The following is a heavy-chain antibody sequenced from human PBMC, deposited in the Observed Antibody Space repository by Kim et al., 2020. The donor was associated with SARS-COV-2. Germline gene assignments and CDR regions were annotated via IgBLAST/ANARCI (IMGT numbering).Heavy chain of an antibody. V-gene: IGHV3-33*01. CDR3: ARDQDERWLTPAPDY. Sequence: GGSLRLSCAASGFTFSSYGMHWVRQAPGKGLEWVAVIWYDGSNKYYADSVKGRFTISRDNSKNTLYLQMNSLRAEDTAVYYCARDQDERWLTPAPDYWGQGTLVTVSS. D-gene: IGHD2-2*01. J-gene: IGHJ4*02. CDR2: IWYDGSNK. CDR1: GFTFSSYG.